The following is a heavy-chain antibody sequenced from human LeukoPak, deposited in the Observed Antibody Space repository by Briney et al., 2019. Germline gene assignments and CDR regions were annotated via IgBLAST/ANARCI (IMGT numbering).Heavy chain of an antibody. Sequence: PGGSLRLSCAASGFTFSSYAMSWVRQAPGKGLEWVSAISGSGGSTYCADSVKGRFTISRDNSKNTLYLQMNSLRAEDTAVYYCAKEGASSGWYGGIFVDYWGQGTLVTVSS. CDR3: AKEGASSGWYGGIFVDY. D-gene: IGHD6-19*01. CDR2: ISGSGGST. J-gene: IGHJ4*02. CDR1: GFTFSSYA. V-gene: IGHV3-23*01.